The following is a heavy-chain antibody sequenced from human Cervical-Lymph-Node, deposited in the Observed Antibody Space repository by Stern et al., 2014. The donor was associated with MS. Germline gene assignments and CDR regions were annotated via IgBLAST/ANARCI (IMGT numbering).Heavy chain of an antibody. D-gene: IGHD6-13*01. CDR3: ATDQGGIALY. J-gene: IGHJ4*02. V-gene: IGHV1-69*01. CDR2: IIPMFGTP. Sequence: QVQLVQSGAEVKKPGSSVKVSCKASGGTFSINTISWVRQAPGQGLEWMGGIIPMFGTPTYAQKFQGRATTTADESTSTVYLELSSLTSQDTAVYFCATDQGGIALYWGQGTLVTVSS. CDR1: GGTFSINT.